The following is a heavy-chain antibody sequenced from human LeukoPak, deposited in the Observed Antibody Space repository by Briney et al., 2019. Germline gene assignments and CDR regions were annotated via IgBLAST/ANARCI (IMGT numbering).Heavy chain of an antibody. CDR2: IYYIGST. V-gene: IGHV4-59*08. Sequence: PSETLPLTCTVSGGSISSYYWSWIRQPPGKGLEWIGYIYYIGSTKYNPSLKSRVIISVDRSKNQFSLRLSSVTAADTAVYYCARQDFWSDHPFDCWGQGTLVTVS. D-gene: IGHD3-3*01. CDR3: ARQDFWSDHPFDC. CDR1: GGSISSYY. J-gene: IGHJ4*02.